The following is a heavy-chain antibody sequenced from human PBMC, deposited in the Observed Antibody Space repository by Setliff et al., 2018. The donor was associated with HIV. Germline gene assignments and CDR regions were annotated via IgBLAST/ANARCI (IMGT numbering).Heavy chain of an antibody. J-gene: IGHJ4*02. V-gene: IGHV1-18*01. CDR2: IRGSGADA. CDR3: ARIWGIPPLYYFDY. Sequence: ASVKVSCKTSEYSFVSHGMSWVRQAPGQGLEWMGWIRGSGADAKYAENLQGRVTLTMDISSSTGYMELRNLRSDDTAVYYCARIWGIPPLYYFDYWGQGTLVTVSS. CDR1: EYSFVSHG. D-gene: IGHD3-16*01.